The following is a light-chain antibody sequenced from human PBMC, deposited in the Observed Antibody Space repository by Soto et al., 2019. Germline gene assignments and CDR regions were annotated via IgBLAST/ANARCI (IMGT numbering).Light chain of an antibody. V-gene: IGKV3-20*01. CDR2: GAS. CDR3: QQYGRSPPSWT. Sequence: ETVVTQSPGTLSLSPGESATLSCRARQSVSNSYLAWYQQKPGQAPRLLIYGASIRATGIPDRFSGSGSGTDFTLTISRLEPEDFAVYYCQQYGRSPPSWTFGQGTKVEIK. CDR1: QSVSNSY. J-gene: IGKJ1*01.